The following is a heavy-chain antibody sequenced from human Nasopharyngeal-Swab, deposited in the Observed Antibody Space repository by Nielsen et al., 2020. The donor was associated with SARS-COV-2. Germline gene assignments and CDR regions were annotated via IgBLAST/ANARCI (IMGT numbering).Heavy chain of an antibody. CDR2: ISGSGGST. V-gene: IGHV3-23*01. Sequence: GESLKISCAASGFTFSSYAMSWVRQAPGKGLEWVSAISGSGGSTYYADSVKGRFTISRDNSKNTLYLQMNSLRAEDTAVYYCAKWSHYDFWGGYSNWGQGTLVTVSS. J-gene: IGHJ4*02. CDR3: AKWSHYDFWGGYSN. CDR1: GFTFSSYA. D-gene: IGHD3-3*01.